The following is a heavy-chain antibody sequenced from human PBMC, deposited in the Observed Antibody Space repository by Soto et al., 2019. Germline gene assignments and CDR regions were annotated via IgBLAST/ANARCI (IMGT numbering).Heavy chain of an antibody. J-gene: IGHJ4*02. CDR2: IFSNDEK. D-gene: IGHD5-18*01. CDR1: GFSLSNARMG. Sequence: QVTLKESGPVLVKPTETLTLTCTVSGFSLSNARMGVSWIRQPPGKALEWLAHIFSNDEKSYSTSLKSRLTISKDTSKSQVVLTMTNMDPVATATYYCARSLPPDTAMVSTYSYYFDYWGQGTLVTVSS. V-gene: IGHV2-26*01. CDR3: ARSLPPDTAMVSTYSYYFDY.